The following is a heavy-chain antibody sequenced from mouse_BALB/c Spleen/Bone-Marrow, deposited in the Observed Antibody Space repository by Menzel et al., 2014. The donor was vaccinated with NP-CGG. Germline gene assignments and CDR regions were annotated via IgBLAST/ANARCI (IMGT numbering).Heavy chain of an antibody. CDR1: EFSLTSYG. Sequence: QVQLKDPGPGLVAPSQSLSITCTVSEFSLTSYGVHWVRQPPGKGLEWLGVIWAGGSTNYNSALMSRLSISKDNSKSQVFLKMNSLQTDDTAMYYCARGGSGRAWFAYWGQGTLVTVSA. D-gene: IGHD1-1*01. CDR2: IWAGGST. J-gene: IGHJ3*01. V-gene: IGHV2-9*02. CDR3: ARGGSGRAWFAY.